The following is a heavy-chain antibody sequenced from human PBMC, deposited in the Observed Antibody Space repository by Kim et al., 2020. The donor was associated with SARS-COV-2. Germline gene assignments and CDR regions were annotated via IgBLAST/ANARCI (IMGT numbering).Heavy chain of an antibody. Sequence: ASVKVSCKASGYTFTNYAVHWVRQAPGQRLEWMGWINAGNGDTRYSQKFQGRVTITRDTSATTAYMELSSLTSEDTAVYYCARNGNTAPDTPLDHWGQGT. CDR1: GYTFTNYA. D-gene: IGHD2-8*01. J-gene: IGHJ4*02. CDR2: INAGNGDT. V-gene: IGHV1-3*01. CDR3: ARNGNTAPDTPLDH.